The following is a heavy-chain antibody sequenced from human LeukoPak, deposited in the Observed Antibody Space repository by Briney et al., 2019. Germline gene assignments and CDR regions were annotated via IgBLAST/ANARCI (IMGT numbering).Heavy chain of an antibody. Sequence: GASVKVSCKASGGTFSSYAISWVRQAPGQGLEWMGRIIPILGIANYAQKFQGRVTITADKSTSTAYMELSSLRSEDTAVYYCASHVDSSGSGRAFDIWGQGTMVTVSS. CDR2: IIPILGIA. CDR3: ASHVDSSGSGRAFDI. CDR1: GGTFSSYA. V-gene: IGHV1-69*04. J-gene: IGHJ3*02. D-gene: IGHD3-22*01.